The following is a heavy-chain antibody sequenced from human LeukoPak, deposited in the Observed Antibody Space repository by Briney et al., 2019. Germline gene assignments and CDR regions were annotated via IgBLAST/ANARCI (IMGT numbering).Heavy chain of an antibody. D-gene: IGHD3-10*01. CDR1: GYTFTSYD. CDR3: ALSWTSYGSACDY. CDR2: MNPNSGNT. V-gene: IGHV1-8*01. Sequence: ASVKVSCKASGYTFTSYDINWVRQATGQGLEWMGWMNPNSGNTGYAQKFQGRVTMTRNTSISTAYMELSSLRSEDTAVYYCALSWTSYGSACDYWGQGTLVTVSS. J-gene: IGHJ4*02.